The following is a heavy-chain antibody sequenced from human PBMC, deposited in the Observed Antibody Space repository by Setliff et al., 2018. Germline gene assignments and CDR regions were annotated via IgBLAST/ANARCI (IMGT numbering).Heavy chain of an antibody. CDR1: GFTFSSYE. D-gene: IGHD5-12*01. Sequence: PGGSLRLSCAASGFTFSSYEMNWVRQAPGKGLEWVSYISSSGSTIYYADSVKGRFTISRDNAKNSLYLQMNSLRAEDTAVYYCARGIRLDGYNFDYWGQGTLVTVSS. CDR2: ISSSGSTI. J-gene: IGHJ4*02. V-gene: IGHV3-48*03. CDR3: ARGIRLDGYNFDY.